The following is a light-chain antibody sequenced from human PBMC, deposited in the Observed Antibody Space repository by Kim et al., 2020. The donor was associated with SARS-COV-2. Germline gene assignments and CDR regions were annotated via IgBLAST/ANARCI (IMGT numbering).Light chain of an antibody. CDR2: DAS. CDR1: QSVSNSY. CDR3: QQYGDSPYT. J-gene: IGKJ2*01. Sequence: LSAGDSVTLACRASQSVSNSYLAWHQQKPGQAPRLLIYDASSRATGIPDRFSGSGSGTDFTLTISRLEPEDFAVYYCQQYGDSPYTFGQGTKLEI. V-gene: IGKV3-20*01.